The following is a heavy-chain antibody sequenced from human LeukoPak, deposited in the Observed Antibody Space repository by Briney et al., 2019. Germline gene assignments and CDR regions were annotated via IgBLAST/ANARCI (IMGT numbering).Heavy chain of an antibody. CDR1: GGTFSSYA. CDR3: ATGYCSSTSCRYFHY. J-gene: IGHJ4*02. Sequence: GSSVKVSCKASGGTFSSYAISWVRQAPGQGLEWMGGIIPIFGTANYAQKLQGRVTITAHESTSTAYMELSSLRSEDTAVYYCATGYCSSTSCRYFHYGRQGTLVTVSS. V-gene: IGHV1-69*01. CDR2: IIPIFGTA. D-gene: IGHD2-2*01.